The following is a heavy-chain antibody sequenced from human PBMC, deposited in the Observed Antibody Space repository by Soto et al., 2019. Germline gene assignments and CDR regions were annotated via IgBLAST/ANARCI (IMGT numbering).Heavy chain of an antibody. Sequence: QVQLVQSGAEVKKPGASVKVSCKASDYTFTSYGISWVRQAPGQGLEWMGWISAYNGDTNYAQKFQGRVTMTTDTSTSTGYMGLRRLASDDTAVYYCAGAEITAAGFDYWCKGTLVTGSS. V-gene: IGHV1-18*01. CDR2: ISAYNGDT. J-gene: IGHJ4*02. CDR1: DYTFTSYG. CDR3: AGAEITAAGFDY. D-gene: IGHD6-13*01.